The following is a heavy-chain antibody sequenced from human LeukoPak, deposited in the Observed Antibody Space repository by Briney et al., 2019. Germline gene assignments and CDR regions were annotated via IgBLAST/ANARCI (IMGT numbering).Heavy chain of an antibody. CDR3: ASAALNGGFDY. V-gene: IGHV3-74*01. Sequence: GGSLRLSCAVSGFTFSSYWMHWVRQAPGKGLVWVSRINSDGSSTGYADSVKGRFTISRDNSKNTLYLQMNSLRAEDTAVYYCASAALNGGFDYWGQGTLVTVSS. D-gene: IGHD4-23*01. CDR1: GFTFSSYW. J-gene: IGHJ4*02. CDR2: INSDGSST.